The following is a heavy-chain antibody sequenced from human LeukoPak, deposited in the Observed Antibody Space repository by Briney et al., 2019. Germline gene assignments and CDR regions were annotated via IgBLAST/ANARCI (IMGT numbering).Heavy chain of an antibody. CDR3: ARQGRSRGDY. V-gene: IGHV5-51*01. CDR1: GYNFTTYW. CDR2: IYPGDSDT. Sequence: GESLKISCKGFGYNFTTYWIGWVRQMPGKRLEWMGIIYPGDSDTRYSPSFQGQVTISADKSISTAYLQWSSLKASDTAMYYCARQGRSRGDYWGQGTLVTVSS. D-gene: IGHD2-15*01. J-gene: IGHJ4*02.